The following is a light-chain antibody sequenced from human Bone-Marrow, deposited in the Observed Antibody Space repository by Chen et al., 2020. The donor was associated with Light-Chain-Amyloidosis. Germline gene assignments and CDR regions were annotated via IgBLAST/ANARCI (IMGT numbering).Light chain of an antibody. CDR1: SSDVGGDNH. CDR3: SSYTITNTLV. J-gene: IGLJ1*01. V-gene: IGLV2-14*01. CDR2: EVT. Sequence: QSALTQPAPVSGPPGQPTTIPCTGTSSDVGGDNHGSWYQQHPDKAPKLMIYEVTNRPSWVPDRFSGSKSDNTASLTISGLQTEDEADYFCSSYTITNTLVFGSGTRVTVL.